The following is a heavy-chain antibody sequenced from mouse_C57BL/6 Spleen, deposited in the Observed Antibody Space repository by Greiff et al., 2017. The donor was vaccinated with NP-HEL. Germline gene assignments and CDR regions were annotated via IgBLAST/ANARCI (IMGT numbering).Heavy chain of an antibody. V-gene: IGHV1-20*01. J-gene: IGHJ2*01. CDR3: ARDYYGSYYFDY. D-gene: IGHD1-1*01. Sequence: EVKLVESGPELVKPGDSVKISCKASGYSFTGYFMNWVMQSHGKSLEWIGRINPYNGDTFYNQKFKGKATLTVDKSSSTAHMELRSLTSEDSAVYYCARDYYGSYYFDYWGQGTTLTVSS. CDR2: INPYNGDT. CDR1: GYSFTGYF.